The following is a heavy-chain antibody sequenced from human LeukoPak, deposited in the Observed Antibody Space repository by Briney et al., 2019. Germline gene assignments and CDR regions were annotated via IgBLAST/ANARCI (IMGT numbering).Heavy chain of an antibody. Sequence: ASVKVSCKASGYTFTSYGISWVRQAPGQGLEWMGWISAYYGNTNYAQKLQGRVTMTTDTSTSTAYMELRSLTSDDTAVYYCARDDRARSGEKFDYWGQGTLVTVSS. CDR2: ISAYYGNT. V-gene: IGHV1-18*01. J-gene: IGHJ4*02. CDR3: ARDDRARSGEKFDY. CDR1: GYTFTSYG. D-gene: IGHD2-15*01.